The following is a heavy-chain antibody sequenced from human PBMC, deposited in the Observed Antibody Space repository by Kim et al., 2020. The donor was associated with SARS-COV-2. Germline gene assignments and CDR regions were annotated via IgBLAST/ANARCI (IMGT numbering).Heavy chain of an antibody. Sequence: GGSLRLSCTASGFTFGDYAMSWVRQAPGKGLEWVGFIRSKAYGGTTEYAASVKGRFTISRDDSKSIAYLQMNSLKTEDTAVYYCTWFGESRGSAFDIWGQGTMVTVSS. CDR3: TWFGESRGSAFDI. J-gene: IGHJ3*02. CDR2: IRSKAYGGTT. D-gene: IGHD3-10*01. V-gene: IGHV3-49*04. CDR1: GFTFGDYA.